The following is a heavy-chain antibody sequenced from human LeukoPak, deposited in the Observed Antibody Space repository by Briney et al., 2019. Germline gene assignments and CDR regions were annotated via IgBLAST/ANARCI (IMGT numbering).Heavy chain of an antibody. CDR2: IYYSGRT. J-gene: IGHJ4*02. D-gene: IGHD3-16*01. CDR3: ARVWGLYYFDY. V-gene: IGHV4-59*08. CDR1: GGSISSYY. Sequence: SETLSLTCTVSGGSISSYYWSWIRQPPGKGLEWIGYIYYSGRTNYNPSLKSRVTISVDTSKNQFSLKLSSVTAADTAVYYCARVWGLYYFDYWGQGTLVTVSS.